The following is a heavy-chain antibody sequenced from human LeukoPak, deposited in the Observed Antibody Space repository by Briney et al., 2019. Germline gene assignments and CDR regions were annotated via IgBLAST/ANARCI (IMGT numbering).Heavy chain of an antibody. CDR3: ARGRYYYDTSYYFDY. Sequence: GRSLRLSCAASGFTFSSYAMHWVRQAPGKGLEWVAVISYHGSNKYYADSVKGRFTISRDNSKNTLYLQMNSLRAEDTAVYYCARGRYYYDTSYYFDYWGQGTLVTVSS. V-gene: IGHV3-30*01. CDR1: GFTFSSYA. D-gene: IGHD3-22*01. J-gene: IGHJ4*02. CDR2: ISYHGSNK.